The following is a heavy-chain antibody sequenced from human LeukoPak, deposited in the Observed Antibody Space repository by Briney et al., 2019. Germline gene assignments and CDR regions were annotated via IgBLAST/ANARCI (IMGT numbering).Heavy chain of an antibody. CDR2: ISTGGTTT. CDR1: GFLFSSYW. J-gene: IGHJ3*02. CDR3: ARYDGSGNDAFDI. D-gene: IGHD3-22*01. Sequence: PGGSLRLSCAASGFLFSSYWMHWVRQPPGKGLVWVSRISTGGTTTTYADSAKGRFTVSRDNAKNTLYLQMNSLRAEDTAVYYCARYDGSGNDAFDIWGQGTMVTVSS. V-gene: IGHV3-74*01.